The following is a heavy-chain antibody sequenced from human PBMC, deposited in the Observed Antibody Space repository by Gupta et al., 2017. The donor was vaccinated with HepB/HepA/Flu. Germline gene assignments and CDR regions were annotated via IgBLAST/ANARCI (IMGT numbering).Heavy chain of an antibody. CDR3: ARECIGSTRYFDL. V-gene: IGHV3-66*01. CDR1: GFTVSSNY. D-gene: IGHD1-26*01. J-gene: IGHJ2*01. Sequence: EVQLVESGGGLVQPGGSLRLSCAASGFTVSSNYMSWVRQAPGKGLEWVSVIYSGGSTYYAEAVKGRFTISRDNSKNTLYLQMNRMRAEDTAVYYFARECIGSTRYFDLWGRGTLVTVSS. CDR2: IYSGGST.